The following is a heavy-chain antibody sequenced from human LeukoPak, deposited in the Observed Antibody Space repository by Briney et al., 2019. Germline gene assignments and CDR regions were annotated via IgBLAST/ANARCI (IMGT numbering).Heavy chain of an antibody. D-gene: IGHD6-19*01. CDR3: AREGGNGWYSGWFDP. CDR1: GFTFSSYW. CDR2: IKQDGSEK. Sequence: GGSLRLSCAASGFTFSSYWMSWVRQAPGKGLEWVANIKQDGSEKYYVDSVKGRFTISRDNAENLLYLEMNSLRAEDTAVYYCAREGGNGWYSGWFDPWGQGILVTVSS. V-gene: IGHV3-7*01. J-gene: IGHJ5*02.